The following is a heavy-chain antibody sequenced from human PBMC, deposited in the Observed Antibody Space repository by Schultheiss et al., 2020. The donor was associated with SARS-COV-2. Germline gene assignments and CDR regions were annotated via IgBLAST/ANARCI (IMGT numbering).Heavy chain of an antibody. J-gene: IGHJ6*03. CDR2: IDWDDVK. CDR1: GGSISSYYW. Sequence: TLSLICTVSGGSISSYYWGWIRQPPGKGLEWLARIDWDDVKFYSTSLKTRLTISRDTSKNQVVLTMTNMGPVDTATYYCARIWTTVFARGMDAWGKGTTVTVSS. D-gene: IGHD4-17*01. V-gene: IGHV2-70*16. CDR3: ARIWTTVFARGMDA.